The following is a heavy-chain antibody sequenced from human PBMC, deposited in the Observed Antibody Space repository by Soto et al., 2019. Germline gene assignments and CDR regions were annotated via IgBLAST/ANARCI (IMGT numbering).Heavy chain of an antibody. J-gene: IGHJ3*02. CDR3: ARARVVRATQARDAFDI. CDR2: ISAYNGNT. CDR1: GYTFTGYY. Sequence: ASVKVSCKASGYTFTGYYMHWVRQAPGQGLEWMGWISAYNGNTNYAQKLQGRVTMTTDTSTSTAYMELRSLRSDDTAVYYCARARVVRATQARDAFDIWGQGTMVTVSS. D-gene: IGHD1-26*01. V-gene: IGHV1-18*04.